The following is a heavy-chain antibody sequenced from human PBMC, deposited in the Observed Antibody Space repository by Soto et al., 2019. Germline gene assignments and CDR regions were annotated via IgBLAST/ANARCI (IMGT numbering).Heavy chain of an antibody. V-gene: IGHV3-21*01. J-gene: IGHJ6*02. CDR1: GFTFSGYS. Sequence: GGSLRLSCAASGFTFSGYSMNWVRQAPGKGLEWVASISTRSDIYYADSVKGRFTISRDNAKNSVSLQMNSLRAEDTAVYYCAREETAWPLAYGLDVWGQGTTVTVSS. D-gene: IGHD2-21*02. CDR3: AREETAWPLAYGLDV. CDR2: ISTRSDI.